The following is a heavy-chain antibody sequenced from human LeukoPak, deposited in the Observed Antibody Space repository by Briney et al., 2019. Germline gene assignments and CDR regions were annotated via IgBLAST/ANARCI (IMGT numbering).Heavy chain of an antibody. CDR1: GGSISSGGYY. CDR2: IYYSGST. J-gene: IGHJ4*02. V-gene: IGHV4-31*03. CDR3: ARASGSGTPN. D-gene: IGHD3-10*01. Sequence: SETLSLTCTVSGGSISSGGYYWSWIRQHPGKGLEWIGYIYYSGSTYYNPSLKSRVTISVDTSKNQFSLKLSSVTAADTAVYYCARASGSGTPNWGQGTLVTVSS.